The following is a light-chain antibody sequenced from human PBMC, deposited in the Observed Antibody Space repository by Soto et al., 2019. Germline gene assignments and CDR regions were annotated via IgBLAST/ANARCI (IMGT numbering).Light chain of an antibody. J-gene: IGLJ2*01. V-gene: IGLV2-23*01. CDR1: SSDVGSYNL. CDR3: YSNAGSVV. CDR2: EGS. Sequence: QSVLTQPASVSGSPGQSITISCTGTSSDVGSYNLVSWYQQHPGKAPKLMIYEGSKRPSGVSHRFSGSKSGNPAYLTISGFQAEDDAGYYCYSNAGSVVFGGGTKVTVL.